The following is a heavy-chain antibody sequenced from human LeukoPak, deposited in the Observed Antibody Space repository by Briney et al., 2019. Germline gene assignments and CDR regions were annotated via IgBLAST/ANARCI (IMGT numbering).Heavy chain of an antibody. CDR2: IIPILGIA. V-gene: IGHV1-69*04. CDR1: GGTFSSYA. D-gene: IGHD2-2*01. CDR3: ASGKRGVVPAAPFSDYYYYYMDV. J-gene: IGHJ6*03. Sequence: GSSVKVSCKASGGTFSSYAISWVRQAPGQGLEWMGRIIPILGIANYAQKFQGRVTITADKSTSTAYMELSSLRSEDTAVYYCASGKRGVVPAAPFSDYYYYYMDVWGKGTTVTVSS.